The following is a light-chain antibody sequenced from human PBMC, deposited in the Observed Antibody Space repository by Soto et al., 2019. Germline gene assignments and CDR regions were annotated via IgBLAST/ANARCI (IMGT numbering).Light chain of an antibody. J-gene: IGLJ3*02. Sequence: QSLLTQPASVSGSPGQSITISCTGTSSDVGGYNYVSWYQQHPGKAPKLMIYEVSNRPSGVSNRFFGSKSGNTASLTISGLQTEDEADYYCSSFTSINTWVFGGGTKLTVL. CDR1: SSDVGGYNY. CDR2: EVS. CDR3: SSFTSINTWV. V-gene: IGLV2-14*01.